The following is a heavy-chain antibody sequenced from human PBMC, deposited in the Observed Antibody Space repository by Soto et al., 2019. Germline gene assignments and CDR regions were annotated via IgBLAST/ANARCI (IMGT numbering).Heavy chain of an antibody. D-gene: IGHD1-26*01. CDR3: ARDMWELLGENWFDP. CDR2: ISSDGSST. Sequence: EVQLVESGGGLVQPGGSLRLSCVASGFTFNNYWMHWVRQVPGKGLVWASRISSDGSSTSHADSVKGRFTISRDNAKNTVYLQMNSLRAEDTAVYYCARDMWELLGENWFDPWGQVNLVTVSS. V-gene: IGHV3-74*01. CDR1: GFTFNNYW. J-gene: IGHJ5*02.